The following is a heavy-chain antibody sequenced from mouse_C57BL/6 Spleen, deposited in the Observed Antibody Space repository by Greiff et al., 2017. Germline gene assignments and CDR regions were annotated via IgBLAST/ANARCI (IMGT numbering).Heavy chain of an antibody. CDR2: IYPRSGNT. CDR3: AREGSTTVVDY. Sequence: VQLQQSGAELARPGASVKLSCKASGYTFTSYGISWVKQRTGQGLEWIGEIYPRSGNTYYNEKFKGKATLTADKSSSTAYMELRSLTSEDSAVYFCAREGSTTVVDYWGQGPTLTVSS. D-gene: IGHD1-1*01. CDR1: GYTFTSYG. V-gene: IGHV1-81*01. J-gene: IGHJ2*01.